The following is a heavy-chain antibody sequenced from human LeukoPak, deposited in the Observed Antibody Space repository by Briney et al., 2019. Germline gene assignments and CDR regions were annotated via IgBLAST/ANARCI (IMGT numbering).Heavy chain of an antibody. Sequence: GASVKVSCKASGYTFTSYGISWVRQAPGQGLEWMGWISVYNGNTNYAQELQGRVTMTTDTSTSTAYMELRSLRSDDTAVYYCARTENGYSSGWYGGGLVDYWGQGTLVTVSS. CDR3: ARTENGYSSGWYGGGLVDY. CDR2: ISVYNGNT. V-gene: IGHV1-18*01. CDR1: GYTFTSYG. J-gene: IGHJ4*02. D-gene: IGHD6-19*01.